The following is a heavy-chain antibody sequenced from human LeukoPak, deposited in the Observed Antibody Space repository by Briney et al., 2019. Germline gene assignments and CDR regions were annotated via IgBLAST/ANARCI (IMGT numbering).Heavy chain of an antibody. V-gene: IGHV4-39*02. Sequence: SSETLSLTCTVSGGSISSSSYYWGWIRQPPGKGLEWIGSIYYSGSTYYNPSLKSRVTISVDTSKNQFSLKLSSVTAADTAVYYCAREPFHSSGYYPFDYWGQGTLVTVSS. J-gene: IGHJ4*02. CDR2: IYYSGST. D-gene: IGHD3-22*01. CDR1: GGSISSSSYY. CDR3: AREPFHSSGYYPFDY.